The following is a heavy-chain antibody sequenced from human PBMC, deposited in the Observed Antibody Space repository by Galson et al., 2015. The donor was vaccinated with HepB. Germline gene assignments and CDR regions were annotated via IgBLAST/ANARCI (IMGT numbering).Heavy chain of an antibody. D-gene: IGHD1-26*01. CDR1: GYIFTSYY. Sequence: SVKVSCKASGYIFTSYYIHWVRQAPGQGLEWMGIINPNGGSTSYAQKFQGRVTMTRDTPTSTVYMELSSLRSEDTAVYYCARRGYSGAYYYYYMDVGGKGTTVTVSS. CDR2: INPNGGST. V-gene: IGHV1-46*01. CDR3: ARRGYSGAYYYYYMDV. J-gene: IGHJ6*03.